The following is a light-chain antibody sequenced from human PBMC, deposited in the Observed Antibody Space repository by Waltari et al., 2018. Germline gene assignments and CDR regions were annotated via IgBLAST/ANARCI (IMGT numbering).Light chain of an antibody. CDR2: GAS. CDR3: QHYLRLPAT. Sequence: EIVLTQSPGTLYLSPGERATHSCSATQGFSRAVAWYQQTPGQAPMLLIYGASNRATRIPDRFSGSGSGTDFSLTISSLEPEDFAVYYCQHYLRLPATFGQGTKVEIK. J-gene: IGKJ1*01. CDR1: QGFSRA. V-gene: IGKV3-20*01.